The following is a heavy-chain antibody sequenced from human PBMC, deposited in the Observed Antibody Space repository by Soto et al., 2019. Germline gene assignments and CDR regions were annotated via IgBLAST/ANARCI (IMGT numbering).Heavy chain of an antibody. V-gene: IGHV3-23*01. Sequence: EVRLLEAGGGLKQPGGSLRLSCAASGFTFKESAMNWVRQAPGKGLEWVASISDTGASTWYAESVRGRVSISRDNSKNTLYLRMNTVRGEDTAVYYCAKGRGSGWAWYFDNWGQGTLVTVSS. CDR2: ISDTGAST. D-gene: IGHD6-19*01. CDR3: AKGRGSGWAWYFDN. CDR1: GFTFKESA. J-gene: IGHJ4*02.